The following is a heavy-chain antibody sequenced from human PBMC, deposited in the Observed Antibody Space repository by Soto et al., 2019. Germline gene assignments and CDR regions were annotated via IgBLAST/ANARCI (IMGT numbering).Heavy chain of an antibody. J-gene: IGHJ4*02. Sequence: QVQLVESGGGVVQPGRSLRLSCAASGFTFSSYDMHWVRQAPGKGLEWVAVISYDGSNKYYADSVKGRFTISRDNSKNTLYLQMNSLRPDDTAVYYCAKQSGRYYYDSSGYYSLDYWVQGTLVTVSS. CDR3: AKQSGRYYYDSSGYYSLDY. CDR2: ISYDGSNK. CDR1: GFTFSSYD. V-gene: IGHV3-30*18. D-gene: IGHD3-22*01.